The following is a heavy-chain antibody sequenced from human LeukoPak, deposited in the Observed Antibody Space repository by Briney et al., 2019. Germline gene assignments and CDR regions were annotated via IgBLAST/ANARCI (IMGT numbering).Heavy chain of an antibody. Sequence: SETLSLTCAVYGGSFSGYYWSWIRQPPGKGLEWIGEINHSGSTNYNPSLKSRVTISVDTSKNQFSLKLSSVTAADTAVYYCARGLVRVGDTGFDYWGQGTLVTVSS. CDR1: GGSFSGYY. CDR2: INHSGST. V-gene: IGHV4-34*01. CDR3: ARGLVRVGDTGFDY. J-gene: IGHJ4*02. D-gene: IGHD1-26*01.